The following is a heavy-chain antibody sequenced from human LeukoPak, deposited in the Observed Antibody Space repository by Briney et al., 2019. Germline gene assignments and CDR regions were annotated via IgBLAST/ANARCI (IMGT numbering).Heavy chain of an antibody. CDR2: VYSGGST. D-gene: IGHD2-2*01. CDR3: ARNAAPY. CDR1: GFTVSSNY. V-gene: IGHV3-53*01. J-gene: IGHJ4*02. Sequence: GGSLRLSCAAFGFTVSSNYMSWVRQAPGKGLEWVSVVYSGGSTYYADSVKGRFTISRDNSKNTLYLQMNSLRAEDTAVYYCARNAAPYWGQGTLVTVSS.